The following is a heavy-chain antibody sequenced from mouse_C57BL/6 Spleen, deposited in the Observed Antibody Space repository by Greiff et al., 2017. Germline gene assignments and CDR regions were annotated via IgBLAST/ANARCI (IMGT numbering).Heavy chain of an antibody. CDR1: GYSITSGYY. Sequence: EVKLEESGPGLVKPSQSLSLTCSVTGYSITSGYYWNWIRQFPGNKLEWMGYISYDGSNNYNPSLKNRISFTRDTSKNQFFLKLNCVTTEDTATYYCARTYYGSSYGYFDVWGTGTTVTVSS. CDR3: ARTYYGSSYGYFDV. CDR2: ISYDGSN. V-gene: IGHV3-6*01. D-gene: IGHD1-1*01. J-gene: IGHJ1*03.